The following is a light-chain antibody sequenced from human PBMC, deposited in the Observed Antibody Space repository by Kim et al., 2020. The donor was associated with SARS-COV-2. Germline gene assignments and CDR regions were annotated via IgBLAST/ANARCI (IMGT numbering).Light chain of an antibody. CDR1: QSGRSN. J-gene: IGKJ2*01. CDR2: GAS. CDR3: QQYDDWRPYT. Sequence: VSQGERATLSVRASQSGRSNLAWYQQKPGQAPRLLIYGASTRATGIPARFSGSGSGTEFTLTISSLQSEDSAIYYCQQYDDWRPYTFGQGTKLEI. V-gene: IGKV3-15*01.